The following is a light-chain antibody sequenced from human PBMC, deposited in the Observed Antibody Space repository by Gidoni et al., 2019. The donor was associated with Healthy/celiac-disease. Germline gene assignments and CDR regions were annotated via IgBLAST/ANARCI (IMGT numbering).Light chain of an antibody. CDR2: AAS. Sequence: DIQMTQSPSSLSASVGDRVTITCRASQSISSYLNWYQQKPGKAPKLLIYAASSLQSGVPSRFSGSGSGTDFTLTISSLQPEDFATYYCQQSYSTRRRFXXXTKLEIK. CDR3: QQSYSTRRR. CDR1: QSISSY. V-gene: IGKV1-39*01. J-gene: IGKJ2*01.